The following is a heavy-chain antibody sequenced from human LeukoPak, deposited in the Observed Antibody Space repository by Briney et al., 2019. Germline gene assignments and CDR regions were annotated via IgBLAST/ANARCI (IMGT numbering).Heavy chain of an antibody. CDR2: INHSGST. Sequence: SETLSLTCAVYGGSFSGYYWSWIRQPPGKGLEWIGEINHSGSTNYNPSLKSRVTISIDTSKNQFSLKLSSVTAADTAVYYCASGGYCSSTSCYPNWFDPWGQGTLVTVSS. CDR1: GGSFSGYY. CDR3: ASGGYCSSTSCYPNWFDP. V-gene: IGHV4-34*01. J-gene: IGHJ5*02. D-gene: IGHD2-2*01.